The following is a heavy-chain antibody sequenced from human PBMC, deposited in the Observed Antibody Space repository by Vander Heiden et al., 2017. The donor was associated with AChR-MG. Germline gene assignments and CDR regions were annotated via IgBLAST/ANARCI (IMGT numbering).Heavy chain of an antibody. CDR3: ARWAPVNAYDF. CDR2: SVPVVGTA. J-gene: IGHJ3*01. CDR1: GGTFISYS. V-gene: IGHV1-69*18. Sequence: QVNLVQSGAEVKKPGSSMRVSCKVPGGTFISYSFDWVRQAPGQGLEWMGRSVPVVGTATYAQKFQDRVTITADESTSTVYMELNSLRSEDTATYYCARWAPVNAYDFWGQGTDVTVSS.